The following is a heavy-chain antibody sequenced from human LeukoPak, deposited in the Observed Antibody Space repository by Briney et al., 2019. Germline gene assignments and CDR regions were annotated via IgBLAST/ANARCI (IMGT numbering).Heavy chain of an antibody. Sequence: LPGGSLRLSCAASGFSFSSYAMSWVRQAPGKGLEWVSAISGGGGSTYYADSVTGRFTISRDNSKNTLSLQMNSLRAEDTAVYYCAKEGWLQFIVAYYFDYWGQGTLVTVSS. D-gene: IGHD5-24*01. CDR3: AKEGWLQFIVAYYFDY. J-gene: IGHJ4*02. V-gene: IGHV3-23*01. CDR1: GFSFSSYA. CDR2: ISGGGGST.